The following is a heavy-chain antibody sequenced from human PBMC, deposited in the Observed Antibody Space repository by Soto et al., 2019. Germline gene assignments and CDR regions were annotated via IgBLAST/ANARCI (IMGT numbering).Heavy chain of an antibody. J-gene: IGHJ4*02. CDR1: GFTVSAKW. V-gene: IGHV3-7*03. Sequence: GGSLRLSCAVSGFTVSAKWMSWVRQAPGKGLEWLANINEDGSKKFYVDSVKGRFTISKDNAKNSLSLQLGSLRADDTAVYYCAREMHLGSGWGDIDIWGRGTMVTVSS. CDR2: INEDGSKK. D-gene: IGHD6-19*01. CDR3: AREMHLGSGWGDIDI.